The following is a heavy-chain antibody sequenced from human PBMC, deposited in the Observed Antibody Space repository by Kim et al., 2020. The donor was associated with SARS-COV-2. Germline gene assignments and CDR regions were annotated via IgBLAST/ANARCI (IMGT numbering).Heavy chain of an antibody. CDR3: AKEIWNYSRFPSGTNAFDF. CDR1: GFTFSSYG. CDR2: ISYDGSNK. D-gene: IGHD1-7*01. V-gene: IGHV3-30*18. Sequence: GGSLRLSCAASGFTFSSYGMHWVRQAPGKGLEWVAVISYDGSNKYYADSVKGRFTISRDNSKNTLYLQMNSLRAEDTAVYYCAKEIWNYSRFPSGTNAFDFWGQGTLVTVSS. J-gene: IGHJ3*01.